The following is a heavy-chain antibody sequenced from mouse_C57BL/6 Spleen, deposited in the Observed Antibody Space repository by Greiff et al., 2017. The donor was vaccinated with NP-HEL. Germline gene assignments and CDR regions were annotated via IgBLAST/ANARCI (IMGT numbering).Heavy chain of an antibody. Sequence: QVQLKESGAELARPGASVKLSCKASGYTFTSYGISWVKQRTGQGLEWIGEIYPRSGNTYYNEKFKGKATLTADKSSSTAYMELRSLTSEDSAVYFCARSSDGMVTTLAYWGQGTLVTVSA. CDR2: IYPRSGNT. D-gene: IGHD2-2*01. J-gene: IGHJ3*01. CDR3: ARSSDGMVTTLAY. V-gene: IGHV1-81*01. CDR1: GYTFTSYG.